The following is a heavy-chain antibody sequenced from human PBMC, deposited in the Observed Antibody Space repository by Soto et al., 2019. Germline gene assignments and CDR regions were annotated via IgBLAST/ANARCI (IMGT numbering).Heavy chain of an antibody. J-gene: IGHJ4*02. CDR3: TIVRVADSALDH. CDR1: GFIFSDND. V-gene: IGHV3-30*02. Sequence: GGPLSLCCVDSGFIFSDNDMQWVCQTPGEGLEWVAFMSYDGSDTFYADSVKGRFTISRDNSKNTLFLHMSNLRAEDTAMYYCTIVRVADSALDHWGQGTLVTVSS. D-gene: IGHD3-10*02. CDR2: MSYDGSDT.